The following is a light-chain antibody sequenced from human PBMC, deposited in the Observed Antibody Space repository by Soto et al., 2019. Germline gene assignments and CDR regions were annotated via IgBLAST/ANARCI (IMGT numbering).Light chain of an antibody. CDR1: ISDVGGYNF. J-gene: IGLJ1*01. CDR3: SSSTGSNYV. V-gene: IGLV2-14*03. CDR2: DVS. Sequence: QSALTQPASVSGSPGQSITISCTGTISDVGGYNFVSWYQQYPGKAPKLMICDVSNRPSGVSNRFSGSKSGNTASLTISGLQAEDEADYYCSSSTGSNYVFGTGTKVTVL.